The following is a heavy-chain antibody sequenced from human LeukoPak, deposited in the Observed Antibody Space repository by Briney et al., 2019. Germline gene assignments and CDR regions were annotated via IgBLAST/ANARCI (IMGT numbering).Heavy chain of an antibody. V-gene: IGHV4-4*02. J-gene: IGHJ3*02. CDR2: IYHSGST. CDR1: GGSISSSNW. D-gene: IGHD3-10*01. Sequence: PSGTLSLTCAVSGGSISSSNWWSWVRQPPGKGLEWIGEIYHSGSTNYNPSLKSRVTISVDRSKKEFSLKLSSVTAADTAVYYCARGAVRTYYYGSGIDAFDIWGQGTMVTVSS. CDR3: ARGAVRTYYYGSGIDAFDI.